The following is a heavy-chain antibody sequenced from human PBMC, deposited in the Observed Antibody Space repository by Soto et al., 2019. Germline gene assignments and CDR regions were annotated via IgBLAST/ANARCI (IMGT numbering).Heavy chain of an antibody. CDR1: GFTFSSYG. J-gene: IGHJ4*02. CDR3: ARDGSGSFDY. Sequence: QVQLVESGGGVVQPGRSLRLSCAASGFTFSSYGMHWVRQAPGKGLEWVAVIWYVGSNKYYADSVKGRFTISRDNSKNTLYLQMNSLRAEDTAVYYCARDGSGSFDYWGQGTLVTVSS. CDR2: IWYVGSNK. V-gene: IGHV3-33*01. D-gene: IGHD3-10*01.